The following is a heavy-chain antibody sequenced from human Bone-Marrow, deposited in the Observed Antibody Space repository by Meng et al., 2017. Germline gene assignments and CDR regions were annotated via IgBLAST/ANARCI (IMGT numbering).Heavy chain of an antibody. D-gene: IGHD3-10*01. CDR2: ISYDESNK. Sequence: GESLKISCAASGFTFSSYAMHWVRQAPGKGLEWVAVISYDESNKYYADAVKGRFTISRDNSKNTLYLQMNSQRAEDAAVYYCARDVLLWFGDHPDYWGQGTLVTVSS. V-gene: IGHV3-30*04. CDR1: GFTFSSYA. J-gene: IGHJ4*02. CDR3: ARDVLLWFGDHPDY.